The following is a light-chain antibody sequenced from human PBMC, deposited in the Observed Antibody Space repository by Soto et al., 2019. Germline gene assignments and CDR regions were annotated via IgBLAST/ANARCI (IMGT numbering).Light chain of an antibody. CDR1: SSDVGNYNY. CDR3: SSYAGSNTVV. CDR2: EVS. Sequence: QSVLTQPPSASGSPGQSVTISCTGTSSDVGNYNYVSWYQQHPGKAPKLMIYEVSKRPSGVPDRFSGSKSANTASLTVSGLQAEDEADYYCSSYAGSNTVVFGGGTKLTV. J-gene: IGLJ2*01. V-gene: IGLV2-8*01.